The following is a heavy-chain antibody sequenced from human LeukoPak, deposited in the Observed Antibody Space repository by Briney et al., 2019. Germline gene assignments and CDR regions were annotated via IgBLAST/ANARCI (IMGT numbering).Heavy chain of an antibody. J-gene: IGHJ4*02. D-gene: IGHD3-3*01. V-gene: IGHV1-18*04. Sequence: GASVKVSCKASGYTFTGYYMHWVRQAPGQGLEWMGWISAYNGNTNYAQKLQGRVTMTTDTSTSTAYMELRSLRSDDTAVYYCAREGWQKITIFGVVISPYYFDYWGQGTLVTVSS. CDR2: ISAYNGNT. CDR3: AREGWQKITIFGVVISPYYFDY. CDR1: GYTFTGYY.